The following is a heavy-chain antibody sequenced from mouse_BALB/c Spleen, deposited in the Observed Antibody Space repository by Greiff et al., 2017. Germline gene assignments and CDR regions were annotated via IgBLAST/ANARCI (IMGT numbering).Heavy chain of an antibody. CDR2: INPDSSTI. Sequence: DVKLQESGGGLVQPGGSLKLSCAASGFDFSRYWMSWVRQAPGKGLEWIGEINPDSSTINYTPSLKDKFIISRDNAKNTLYLQMSKVRSEDTALYYCARGIHYYALWFAYWGQGTLVTVSA. CDR1: GFDFSRYW. J-gene: IGHJ3*01. CDR3: ARGIHYYALWFAY. V-gene: IGHV4-1*02. D-gene: IGHD1-2*01.